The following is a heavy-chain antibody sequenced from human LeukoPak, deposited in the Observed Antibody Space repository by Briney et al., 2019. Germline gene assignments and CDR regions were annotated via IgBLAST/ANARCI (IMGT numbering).Heavy chain of an antibody. V-gene: IGHV3-11*04. J-gene: IGHJ3*02. CDR2: ISSSGSTI. CDR3: AREVVTAIPGDAFDI. Sequence: GGSLRHSCAASGFTVSSNYRSWVRQAPGKGLEWVSYISSSGSTIYYAESVKGRFTISRDNAKNSLYLQMNSLRAEDTAVYYCAREVVTAIPGDAFDIWGQGTMVTVSS. D-gene: IGHD2-21*02. CDR1: GFTVSSNY.